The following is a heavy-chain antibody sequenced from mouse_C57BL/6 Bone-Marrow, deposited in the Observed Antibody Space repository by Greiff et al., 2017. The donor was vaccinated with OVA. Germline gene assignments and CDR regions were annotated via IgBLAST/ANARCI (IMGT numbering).Heavy chain of an antibody. J-gene: IGHJ3*01. CDR2: ISGGGGNT. CDR3: ARHDYGSSGGLFAY. V-gene: IGHV5-9*01. Sequence: EVQLVESGGGLVKPGGSLKLSCAASGFTFSSYTMSWVRQTPEKRLEWVATISGGGGNTYYPDSVKGRFTISRDNAKNTLYLQMSSLRSEDTALYYCARHDYGSSGGLFAYWGQGTLVTVSA. CDR1: GFTFSSYT. D-gene: IGHD1-1*01.